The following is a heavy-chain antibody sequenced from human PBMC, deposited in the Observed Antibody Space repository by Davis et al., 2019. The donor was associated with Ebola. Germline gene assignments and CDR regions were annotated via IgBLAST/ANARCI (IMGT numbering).Heavy chain of an antibody. CDR1: GGSISSYY. Sequence: PSETLSLTCTVSGGSISSYYWSWIRQPPGKGLEWIGYIYYSGSTYYNPSLKSRVTISVDTSKNQFSLKLSSVTAADTAVYYCARGIAARPGCYFDYWGQGTLVTVSS. CDR2: IYYSGST. J-gene: IGHJ4*02. V-gene: IGHV4-30-4*01. CDR3: ARGIAARPGCYFDY. D-gene: IGHD6-6*01.